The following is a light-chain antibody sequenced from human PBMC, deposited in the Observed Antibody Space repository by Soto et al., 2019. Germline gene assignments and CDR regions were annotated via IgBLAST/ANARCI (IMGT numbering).Light chain of an antibody. CDR1: QGIRND. CDR3: LQDYNYPRT. J-gene: IGKJ2*01. Sequence: AIQMTQSPSSLSASVGDRVTITCRASQGIRNDLGWYQQKPGKAPKLLTYAASSLQSGVPSRFSGSGSGTDFTLTINSLQPEDFATYYCLQDYNYPRTFGQGTKLEIK. CDR2: AAS. V-gene: IGKV1-6*01.